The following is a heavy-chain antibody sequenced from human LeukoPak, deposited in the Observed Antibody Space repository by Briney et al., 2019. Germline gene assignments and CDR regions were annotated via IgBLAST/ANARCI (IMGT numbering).Heavy chain of an antibody. CDR2: ISGSSSYI. J-gene: IGHJ6*03. Sequence: GGSLRLSCAASGFTFSSYSMNWVRLAPGKGLEWVSSISGSSSYIYYADSVKGRFAISRDNANNSLYLQMNSLRAEDTAVYYCARVHSGSYQYYYYYYMDVWGKGTTVTVSS. V-gene: IGHV3-21*01. CDR1: GFTFSSYS. CDR3: ARVHSGSYQYYYYYYMDV. D-gene: IGHD1-26*01.